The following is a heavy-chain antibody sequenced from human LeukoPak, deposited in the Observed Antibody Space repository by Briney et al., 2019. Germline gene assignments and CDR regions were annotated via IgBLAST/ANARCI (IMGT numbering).Heavy chain of an antibody. V-gene: IGHV3-48*04. Sequence: GGSLRLSCAASGFTFSSYSMNWVRQAPGKGLEWVSYISSSGSTIYYADSVKGRFTISRDNAKNSLYLQMNSLRAEDMAVYYCVRIYGNSYFDYWGQGTLVTVSS. CDR1: GFTFSSYS. CDR3: VRIYGNSYFDY. J-gene: IGHJ4*02. D-gene: IGHD4-11*01. CDR2: ISSSGSTI.